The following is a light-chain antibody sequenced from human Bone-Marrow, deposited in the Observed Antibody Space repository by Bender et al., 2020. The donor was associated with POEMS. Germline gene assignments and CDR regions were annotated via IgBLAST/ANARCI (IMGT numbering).Light chain of an antibody. CDR1: SINVGTYKL. V-gene: IGLV2-23*01. Sequence: QSSLTQPASVSGSPGQSITISCTRTSINVGTYKLVSWYQHHPGKAPKLIIYEDTKRPSGVSNRFSGSKSGSTASLTISGLQAEDGADYYCCSYAGGFYVFGAGTKVTVL. J-gene: IGLJ1*01. CDR2: EDT. CDR3: CSYAGGFYV.